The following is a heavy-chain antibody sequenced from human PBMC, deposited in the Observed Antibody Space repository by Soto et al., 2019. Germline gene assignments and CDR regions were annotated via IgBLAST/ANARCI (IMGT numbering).Heavy chain of an antibody. CDR2: INPNSGGT. Sequence: XSVKVSCKASGYTFTCYYMHWVRQAPGQGLEWMGWINPNSGGTNYAQKFQGWVTMTRDTSISTAYMELSRLRSDDTAVYYCARGIAAAGNSYWFDHWGQGTLVTVSS. CDR3: ARGIAAAGNSYWFDH. J-gene: IGHJ5*02. D-gene: IGHD6-13*01. V-gene: IGHV1-2*04. CDR1: GYTFTCYY.